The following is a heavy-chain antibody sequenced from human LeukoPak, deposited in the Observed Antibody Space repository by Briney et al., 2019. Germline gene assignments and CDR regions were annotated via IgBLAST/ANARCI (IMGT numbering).Heavy chain of an antibody. Sequence: GASVKVSCKASGYTFTGYYMHWVRQAPGQGLEWMGWINPNSGGTNYAQKFQGRVTITADKSTSTAYMELSSLRSEDTAVYYCARDRWGYYGSGYPYYFDYWGQGTLVTVSS. D-gene: IGHD3-10*01. J-gene: IGHJ4*02. CDR2: INPNSGGT. CDR3: ARDRWGYYGSGYPYYFDY. CDR1: GYTFTGYY. V-gene: IGHV1-2*02.